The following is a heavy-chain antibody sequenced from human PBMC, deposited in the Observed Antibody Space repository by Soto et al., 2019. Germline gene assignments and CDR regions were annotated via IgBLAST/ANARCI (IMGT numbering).Heavy chain of an antibody. J-gene: IGHJ5*02. V-gene: IGHV3-9*01. D-gene: IGHD6-13*01. CDR1: GFTFNDFA. CDR2: IDWNGANI. CDR3: ARDSGIVAAGRFSFDP. Sequence: EVQLVESGGGLVQPGRSLRLSCAASGFTFNDFAMHWVRQAPGKGLEWVASIDWNGANIAYAASVEGRFTISRDNVKNSLFLQMNSLRAEDTAFYLCARDSGIVAAGRFSFDPRGQGTLVTVSS.